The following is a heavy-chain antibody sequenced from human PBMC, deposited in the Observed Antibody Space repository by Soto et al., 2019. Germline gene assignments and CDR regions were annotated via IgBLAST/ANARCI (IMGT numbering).Heavy chain of an antibody. CDR1: GYTFTGYY. CDR2: INPNSGGT. D-gene: IGHD3-3*01. Sequence: AASVKVSCKASGYTFTGYYMHWVRQAPGQGLEWMGWINPNSGGTNYAQKFQGRVTMTRDTSISTAYMELSRLRSDDTAVYYCARTRKWSGYYSYWGQGTLVTVSS. J-gene: IGHJ4*02. V-gene: IGHV1-2*02. CDR3: ARTRKWSGYYSY.